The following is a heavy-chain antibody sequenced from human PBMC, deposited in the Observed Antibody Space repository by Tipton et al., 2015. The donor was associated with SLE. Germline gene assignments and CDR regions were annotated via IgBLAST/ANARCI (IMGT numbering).Heavy chain of an antibody. CDR3: ARDDYAARFEF. Sequence: SLRLSCTVSGSTVRGNYVSWVRQAPGKGLEWVSVISSGGNTDYADSVKGRFTISRDIFENTVYLQMNNLRVADTAIYYCARDDYAARFEFWGQGNLVTVSS. V-gene: IGHV3-66*02. J-gene: IGHJ4*02. CDR2: ISSGGNT. D-gene: IGHD4-17*01. CDR1: GSTVRGNY.